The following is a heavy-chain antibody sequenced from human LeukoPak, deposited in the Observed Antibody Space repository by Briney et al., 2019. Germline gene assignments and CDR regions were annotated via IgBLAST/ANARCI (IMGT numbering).Heavy chain of an antibody. CDR2: IYSGGTT. Sequence: GGSLRLSCAASGFTFSSYAMSWVRQAPGKGLEWVSLIYSGGTTYYADSVKGRFTISRDNSKNTLYLQMNSLRAEDTAVYYCAKEDSGSYNYWGQGTLVTVSS. V-gene: IGHV3-23*03. D-gene: IGHD1-26*01. CDR3: AKEDSGSYNY. J-gene: IGHJ4*02. CDR1: GFTFSSYA.